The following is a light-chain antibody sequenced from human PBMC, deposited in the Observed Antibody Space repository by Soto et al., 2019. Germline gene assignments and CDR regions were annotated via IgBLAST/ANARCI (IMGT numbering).Light chain of an antibody. J-gene: IGKJ1*01. CDR2: AAS. V-gene: IGKV1-39*01. Sequence: DIQMTQSPSSLSASVGYRFTITCRASQGISTYLNWYQQKPGKAPKLLIYAASSLQSGVPSRFSGSGSETDFTLTISSLQPEDFATYSCQQSYSTTWTFGQGTTVDIK. CDR3: QQSYSTTWT. CDR1: QGISTY.